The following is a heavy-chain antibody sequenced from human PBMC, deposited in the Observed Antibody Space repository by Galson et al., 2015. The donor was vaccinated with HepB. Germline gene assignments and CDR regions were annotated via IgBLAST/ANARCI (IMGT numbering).Heavy chain of an antibody. CDR2: ISGSGGSA. Sequence: LRLSCAASGFTFSSYAMSWVRQAPGKGLEWVSAISGSGGSAYYADSVKGRFTISRDNSKNTLYLQMNSLRAEDTAVYYCAKPLHYGGNSFFTPPNYWGQGTLVTVSS. J-gene: IGHJ4*02. D-gene: IGHD4-23*01. V-gene: IGHV3-23*01. CDR3: AKPLHYGGNSFFTPPNY. CDR1: GFTFSSYA.